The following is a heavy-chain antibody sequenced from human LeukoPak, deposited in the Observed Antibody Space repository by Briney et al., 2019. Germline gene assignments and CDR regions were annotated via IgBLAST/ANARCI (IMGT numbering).Heavy chain of an antibody. J-gene: IGHJ6*03. V-gene: IGHV4-39*07. CDR1: GGSISSSSYY. CDR2: IYYSGST. CDR3: ARVNPPLAYYYYYYMDV. Sequence: PSETLSLTCTVSGGSISSSSYYWGWIRQPPGKGLEWIGSIYYSGSTYYNPSLKSRVTISVDTSKNQFSLKLSSVTAADTAVYYCARVNPPLAYYYYYYMDVWGKGTTVTVSS.